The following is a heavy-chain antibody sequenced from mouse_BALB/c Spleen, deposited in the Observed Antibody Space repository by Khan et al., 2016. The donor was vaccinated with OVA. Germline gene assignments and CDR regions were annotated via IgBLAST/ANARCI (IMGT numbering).Heavy chain of an antibody. Sequence: QIQLVQSGPELKKPGETVKISCKASGYTFTDYSMHWVKQAPGKGLKWMGWINTETGEPTYADDFKGRFAFSLETSASPAYLQINNLKNEDTATYFCARGYYYGSAYWGQGTLVTVSA. D-gene: IGHD1-1*01. CDR2: INTETGEP. J-gene: IGHJ3*01. CDR1: GYTFTDYS. V-gene: IGHV9-2-1*01. CDR3: ARGYYYGSAY.